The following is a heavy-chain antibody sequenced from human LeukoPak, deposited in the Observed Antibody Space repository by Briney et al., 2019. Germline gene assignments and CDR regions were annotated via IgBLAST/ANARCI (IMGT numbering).Heavy chain of an antibody. V-gene: IGHV4-4*09. J-gene: IGHJ5*02. CDR3: ARAKQVMVRGVITHWFDP. CDR1: GGSISSYY. Sequence: SETLSLTCTVSGGSISSYYWSWIRQPPGKGLEWIGYIYTSGSTNYNPSLKSRVTISVDTSKNQFSLKLSSVTAADTAVYYCARAKQVMVRGVITHWFDPWGQGTLVTVSS. D-gene: IGHD3-10*01. CDR2: IYTSGST.